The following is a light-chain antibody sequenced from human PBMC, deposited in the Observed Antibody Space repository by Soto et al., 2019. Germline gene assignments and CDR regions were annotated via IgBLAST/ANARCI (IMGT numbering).Light chain of an antibody. J-gene: IGLJ1*01. V-gene: IGLV2-11*01. CDR2: DVT. Sequence: QSALTQPRSVSGSPGQSVTISCTGTSSDAAGYKYVSWYQQHPGKAPKLMIFDVTERPSGVPDRFSGSKSGNTASLTISGLRAEDEADYYCYSYADAYVFGSGTKLTVL. CDR1: SSDAAGYKY. CDR3: YSYADAYV.